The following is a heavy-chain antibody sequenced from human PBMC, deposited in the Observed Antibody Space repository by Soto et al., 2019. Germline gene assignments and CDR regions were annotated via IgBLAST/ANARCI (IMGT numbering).Heavy chain of an antibody. Sequence: PGGSLRLSCAASGFTFSSYAMHWVRQAPGKGLEWVAVISYDGSNKYYADSVKGRFTISRDNSKNTLYLQMNSLRAEDTAVYYCARLGYCSSTSCPADHYYYYYGMDVWGQGTTVTVSS. V-gene: IGHV3-30-3*01. CDR2: ISYDGSNK. CDR1: GFTFSSYA. J-gene: IGHJ6*02. D-gene: IGHD2-2*01. CDR3: ARLGYCSSTSCPADHYYYYYGMDV.